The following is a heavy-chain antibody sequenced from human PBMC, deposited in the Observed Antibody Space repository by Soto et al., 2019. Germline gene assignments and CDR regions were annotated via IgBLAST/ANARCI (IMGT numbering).Heavy chain of an antibody. CDR1: SFYA. CDR3: ASTRVTGRYRYYGMEA. Sequence: QVQPVQSGSEMKKPGSSVRVSCKTGSFYAVSWVRQAPGQGLEWMGGLIPVFDTPSYEQMFQGRVTITADESKSTAYMEFCSLRAEDTALYYCASTRVTGRYRYYGMEAWDQGIAVTVSS. J-gene: IGHJ6*02. D-gene: IGHD4-4*01. CDR2: LIPVFDTP. V-gene: IGHV1-69*01.